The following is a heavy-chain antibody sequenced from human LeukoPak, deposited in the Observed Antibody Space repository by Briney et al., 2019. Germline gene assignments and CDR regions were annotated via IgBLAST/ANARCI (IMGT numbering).Heavy chain of an antibody. V-gene: IGHV4-59*01. CDR3: ARVAVPYYGMDV. J-gene: IGHJ6*02. CDR2: IYYSGST. D-gene: IGHD4-17*01. CDR1: GGSISPYF. Sequence: SETLSLTCTVSGGSISPYFWSWIRQPPGKGLEWVGNIYYSGSTNYNPSLKSRVTISLDTSKTQFSLKLSSVTAADTAVYYCARVAVPYYGMDVWGQGTTVTVSS.